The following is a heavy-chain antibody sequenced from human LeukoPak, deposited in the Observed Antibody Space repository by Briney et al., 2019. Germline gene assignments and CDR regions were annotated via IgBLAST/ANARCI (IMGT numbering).Heavy chain of an antibody. CDR1: GFTFSSYG. J-gene: IGHJ4*02. CDR2: IRYDGTNE. V-gene: IGHV3-30*02. CDR3: AKDFIKYYEILTGYPGDY. D-gene: IGHD3-9*01. Sequence: HAGGSLRLSCAASGFTFSSYGMHWVRQAPGKGLEWVAFIRYDGTNEYYAGSVKGRFTISRDNSKNTLYLQMNTLRAKDTAVYYCAKDFIKYYEILTGYPGDYWGQGTLVTVSS.